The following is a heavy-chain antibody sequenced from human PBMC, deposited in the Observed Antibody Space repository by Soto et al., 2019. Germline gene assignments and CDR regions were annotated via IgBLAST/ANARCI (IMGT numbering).Heavy chain of an antibody. D-gene: IGHD6-19*01. V-gene: IGHV3-64D*06. CDR3: VKFGRGWDLDY. CDR1: GFTFSSYA. Sequence: PGGSLRLSCSASGFTFSSYAMHWVRQAPGKGLEYVSAISSNGGSTYYADSVKGRFTISRDNSKNTLYLQMSSLRAEDTAVYYCVKFGRGWDLDYWGQGTLVTVSS. J-gene: IGHJ4*02. CDR2: ISSNGGST.